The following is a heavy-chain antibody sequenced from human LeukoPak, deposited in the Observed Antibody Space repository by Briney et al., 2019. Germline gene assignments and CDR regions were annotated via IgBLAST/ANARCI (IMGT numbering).Heavy chain of an antibody. CDR3: ARAAYDNSGYLTL. V-gene: IGHV3-33*08. D-gene: IGHD3-22*01. CDR1: GFTFSSYA. J-gene: IGHJ4*02. Sequence: PGGSLRLSCAASGFTFSSYAMHWVRQAPGKGLEWVAVIWYDGTNKYYADFVKGRFTISRDSSKNTLYLQMNGLRAEDTAVYYCARAAYDNSGYLTLWGQGTLVTVSS. CDR2: IWYDGTNK.